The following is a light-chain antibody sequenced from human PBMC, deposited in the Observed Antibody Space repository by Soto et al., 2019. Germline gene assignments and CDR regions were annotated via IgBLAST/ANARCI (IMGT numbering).Light chain of an antibody. CDR2: GAS. CDR1: QSVTSTY. CDR3: KKYGSSPLT. Sequence: EIVLTQSPGTLSLSPGERATLSCRASQSVTSTYLAWYQQKPGQAPRLLIYGASNRATGIPDRFTGSGSGTAFTLTISRLEPEDFAVYYCKKYGSSPLTFGGGNKVEIK. J-gene: IGKJ4*01. V-gene: IGKV3-20*01.